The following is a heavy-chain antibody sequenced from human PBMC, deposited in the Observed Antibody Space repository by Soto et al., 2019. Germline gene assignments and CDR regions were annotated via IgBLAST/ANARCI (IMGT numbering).Heavy chain of an antibody. D-gene: IGHD6-13*01. CDR1: GGTFSSYA. J-gene: IGHJ6*02. V-gene: IGHV1-69*12. CDR3: ARRAWQQLDRGGMDV. CDR2: IIPIFGTA. Sequence: QVQLVQSGAEVKKPGSSVKVSCEASGGTFSSYAISWVRQAPGKGLEWMGGIIPIFGTANYAQKFQGRVTITADESTSTAYMELSSLRSEDTAVYYCARRAWQQLDRGGMDVWGQGTTVTVSS.